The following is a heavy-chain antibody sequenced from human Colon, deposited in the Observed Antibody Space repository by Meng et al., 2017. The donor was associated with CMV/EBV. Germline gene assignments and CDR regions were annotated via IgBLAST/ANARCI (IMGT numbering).Heavy chain of an antibody. CDR1: DFSVISNY. D-gene: IGHD3-10*01. CDR2: IYSGGTT. CDR3: ARLPGSGKDY. V-gene: IGHV3-53*01. J-gene: IGHJ4*02. Sequence: GGSLRLSCAASDFSVISNYMSWVRQAPGKGLEWVSVIYSGGTTHYADSVKGRFTISRDNSKNTLYLQMNSLRAEDTAVYYCARLPGSGKDYWGQGTLVTVSS.